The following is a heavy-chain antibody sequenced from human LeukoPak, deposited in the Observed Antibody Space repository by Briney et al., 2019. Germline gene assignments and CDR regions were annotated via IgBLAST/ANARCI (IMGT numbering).Heavy chain of an antibody. J-gene: IGHJ4*02. CDR3: ARGKPRYDYVWGSYRPPYFDY. V-gene: IGHV1-46*01. Sequence: ASVKVSCKASGYTFTSYYMHWVRQAPGQGLEWMGIINPSGGSTSYAQKFRGRVTMTRNTSISTAYMELSSLRSEDTAVYYCARGKPRYDYVWGSYRPPYFDYWGQGTLVTVSS. CDR1: GYTFTSYY. CDR2: INPSGGST. D-gene: IGHD3-16*02.